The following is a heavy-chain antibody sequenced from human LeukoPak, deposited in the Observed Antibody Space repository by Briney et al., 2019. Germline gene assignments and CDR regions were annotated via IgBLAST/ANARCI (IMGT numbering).Heavy chain of an antibody. D-gene: IGHD3-16*01. J-gene: IGHJ6*03. CDR1: GYTLTDYH. CDR2: INPNNGAT. Sequence: ASVKVSCKASGYTLTDYHIHWVRQAPGQGLEWMGWINPNNGATNYPQKFQGRVTMTRDTSISTAYMELSRLRSDDTDVYYCARGGVAFGGAYYMDVWGKGTTVTVSS. CDR3: ARGGVAFGGAYYMDV. V-gene: IGHV1-2*02.